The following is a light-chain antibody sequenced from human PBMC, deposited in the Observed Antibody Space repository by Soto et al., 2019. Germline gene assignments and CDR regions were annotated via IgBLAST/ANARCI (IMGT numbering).Light chain of an antibody. CDR1: QSVSSSY. CDR2: GAS. CDR3: QQYGSSPYT. J-gene: IGKJ2*01. V-gene: IGKV3-20*01. Sequence: EIVLTQSPGTLSLSPGERATLSCRASQSVSSSYLAWYQQKPGQAPRLLIYGASSRATGIPDRFSGSGSGTDVTLTISRLEPEEFAVYYWQQYGSSPYTFGQGTKLEIK.